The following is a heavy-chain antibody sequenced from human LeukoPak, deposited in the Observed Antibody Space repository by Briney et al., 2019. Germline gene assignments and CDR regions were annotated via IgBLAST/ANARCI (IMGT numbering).Heavy chain of an antibody. V-gene: IGHV3-23*01. CDR3: AKSIGYCSGGSCFPHDAFDI. D-gene: IGHD2-15*01. J-gene: IGHJ3*02. Sequence: GGSLRLSCAASGFTFSSYGMSWVRQAPGKGLEWVSAISGSGGSTYYADSVKGRFTISRGNSKNTLYLQMNSLRAEDTAVYYCAKSIGYCSGGSCFPHDAFDIWGQGTMVTVSS. CDR1: GFTFSSYG. CDR2: ISGSGGST.